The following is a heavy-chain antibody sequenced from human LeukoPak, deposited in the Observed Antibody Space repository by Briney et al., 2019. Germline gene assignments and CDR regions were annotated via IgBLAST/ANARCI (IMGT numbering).Heavy chain of an antibody. D-gene: IGHD6-19*01. J-gene: IGHJ4*02. V-gene: IGHV4-59*01. Sequence: PSETLSLTCTVSGGSISGYYWSWIRQPPGKGLEWIGYIYYSGSTNYNPSLKSRLTISVDTSKNQFSLKLSSVTAADTAIYFCARDPIGSGGTIDYWDQGTLVTVSS. CDR1: GGSISGYY. CDR2: IYYSGST. CDR3: ARDPIGSGGTIDY.